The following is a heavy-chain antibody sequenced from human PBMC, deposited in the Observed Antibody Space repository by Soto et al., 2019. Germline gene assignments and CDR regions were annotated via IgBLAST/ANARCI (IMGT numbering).Heavy chain of an antibody. V-gene: IGHV3-30*18. CDR1: GFSFSSQG. CDR2: ISYDGNNK. J-gene: IGHJ5*02. Sequence: QVQLVGSGGGVVQPGRSLRLSCEASGFSFSSQGMHWVRQAPGKGLEWLAVISYDGNNKYYADSVKGRFSISRDNYKNTLYLQMNSLRAEDTAVYYCAKDHLPTTITTPWIDPWGQGTLVTVSS. D-gene: IGHD4-17*01. CDR3: AKDHLPTTITTPWIDP.